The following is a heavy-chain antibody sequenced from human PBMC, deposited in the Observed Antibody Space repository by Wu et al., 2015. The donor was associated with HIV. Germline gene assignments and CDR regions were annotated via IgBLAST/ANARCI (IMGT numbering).Heavy chain of an antibody. J-gene: IGHJ4*02. D-gene: IGHD2-15*01. CDR1: GYTFTGYY. Sequence: QVQLVQSGAEVKKPGASVKVSCKASGYTFTGYYMHWVRQAPGQGLEWMGWINPNSGGTNYAQKFQGRVTMTRDTSISTAYMELSRLRSDDTAVYYCARGGPIVVVVAATYYFDYWGQGTLVTVSS. CDR3: ARGGPIVVVVAATYYFDY. CDR2: INPNSGGT. V-gene: IGHV1-2*02.